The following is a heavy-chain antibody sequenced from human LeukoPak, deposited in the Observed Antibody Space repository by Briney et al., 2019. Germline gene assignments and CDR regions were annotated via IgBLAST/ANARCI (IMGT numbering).Heavy chain of an antibody. CDR2: IIPIFDTA. CDR3: ARDANLYSSSSYYFQH. Sequence: SVKVSCKASGGTFSSYAISWVRQAPGQGLEWMGGIIPIFDTANYAQKFQGRVTITADESTSTAYMELSSLRSQDTAVYYCARDANLYSSSSYYFQHWGQGTLVTVSS. J-gene: IGHJ1*01. V-gene: IGHV1-69*13. D-gene: IGHD6-6*01. CDR1: GGTFSSYA.